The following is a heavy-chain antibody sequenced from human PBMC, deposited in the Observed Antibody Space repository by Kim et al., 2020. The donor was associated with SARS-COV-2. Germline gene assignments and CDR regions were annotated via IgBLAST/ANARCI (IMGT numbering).Heavy chain of an antibody. D-gene: IGHD2-8*01. CDR3: ARTKGHDY. V-gene: IGHV1-18*03. Sequence: ASVKVSCKASGYIFSSFGISWVRQAPGQGLEWMGWINTKNGDTKYEQKLQDRVTLTTETSTRTVYMELRSLTSDDMAVYYCARTKGHDYWGQGTLVTVSS. J-gene: IGHJ4*02. CDR2: INTKNGDT. CDR1: GYIFSSFG.